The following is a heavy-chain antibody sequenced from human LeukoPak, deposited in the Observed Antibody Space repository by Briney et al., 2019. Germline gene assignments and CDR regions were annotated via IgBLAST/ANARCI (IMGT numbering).Heavy chain of an antibody. V-gene: IGHV3-7*01. D-gene: IGHD7-27*01. CDR1: GFTFSNYW. CDR2: IKQDGSDK. Sequence: PGGSLRLSCAASGFTFSNYWMSWVRQAPGKGLEWVANIKQDGSDKFYVDSVKGRFTISRDNAKNSLYLQMNSLRAEDTAVYYCARDKLTGDSFFDSWGQGTRVTVSS. J-gene: IGHJ4*02. CDR3: ARDKLTGDSFFDS.